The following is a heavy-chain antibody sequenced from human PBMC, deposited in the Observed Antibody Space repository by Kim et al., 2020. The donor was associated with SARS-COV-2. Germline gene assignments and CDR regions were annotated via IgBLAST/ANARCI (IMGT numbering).Heavy chain of an antibody. CDR3: ARQIGVGKWTFDT. Sequence: SETLSLTCTVSGDSISSGGYWWGWIRQPPGKELEWVGSIYYSGSTYYSPSLKSRVTISVATSKNHFPLKLNSVTAADPPVYYCARQIGVGKWTFDTWG. CDR2: IYYSGST. J-gene: IGHJ3*02. CDR1: GDSISSGGYW. V-gene: IGHV4-39*01. D-gene: IGHD2-8*01.